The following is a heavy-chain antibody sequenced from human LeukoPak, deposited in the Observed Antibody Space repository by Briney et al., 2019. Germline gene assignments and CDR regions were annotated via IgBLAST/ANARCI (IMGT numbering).Heavy chain of an antibody. CDR1: GYSISSGYY. J-gene: IGHJ4*02. CDR2: IYHSGST. CDR3: ARVTSRLGVCDY. V-gene: IGHV4-38-2*02. Sequence: SETLSLTCTGSGYSISSGYYWGWIRQPPGKGLEWIRSIYHSGSTYYNPSLKSRVTISVDTSKNQFSLKLRSVTAADTAVYYCARVTSRLGVCDYWGQGSLVTVSS. D-gene: IGHD2-8*01.